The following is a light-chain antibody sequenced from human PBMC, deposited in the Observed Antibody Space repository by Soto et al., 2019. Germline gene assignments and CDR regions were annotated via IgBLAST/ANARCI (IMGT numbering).Light chain of an antibody. CDR2: GAS. Sequence: EIVLTQSPGTLSLSPGERATLSCRASQSVSTDLAWYQQKPGQAPRLLIYGASTRATGIPARFSGSGSGTGFTLTISSLQSEDFAVYYCQQYYNWPTFGQGTKVDI. CDR3: QQYYNWPT. CDR1: QSVSTD. V-gene: IGKV3-15*01. J-gene: IGKJ1*01.